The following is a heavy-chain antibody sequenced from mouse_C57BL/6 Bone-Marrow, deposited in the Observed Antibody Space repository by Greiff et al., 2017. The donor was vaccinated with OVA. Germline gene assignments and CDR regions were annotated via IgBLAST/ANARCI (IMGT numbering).Heavy chain of an antibody. CDR2: IYPSDSET. Sequence: QVQLKQPGAELVRPGSSVKLSCKASGYTFTSYWMDWVKQRPGQGLEWIGNIYPSDSETHYNQKFTDKATLTVDKSSSTAYMQLSSLTSEDSAVYYCARWDYSNFFAYWGQGTLVTVSA. CDR3: ARWDYSNFFAY. CDR1: GYTFTSYW. J-gene: IGHJ3*01. D-gene: IGHD2-5*01. V-gene: IGHV1-61*01.